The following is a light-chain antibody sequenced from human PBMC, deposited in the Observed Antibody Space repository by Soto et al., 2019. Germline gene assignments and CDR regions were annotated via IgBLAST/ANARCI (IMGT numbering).Light chain of an antibody. V-gene: IGKV1-5*01. CDR1: QTISTW. CDR2: DDS. CDR3: TQYSSYWT. Sequence: DIQMTQSPSTLSASVGYSATITCRASQTISTWLAWHQQKPGKDPKILIYDDSSLESGVPSRFCGSGSGTEFTLPISSIQPEEFATDYCTQYSSYWTFGQGNKVELK. J-gene: IGKJ1*01.